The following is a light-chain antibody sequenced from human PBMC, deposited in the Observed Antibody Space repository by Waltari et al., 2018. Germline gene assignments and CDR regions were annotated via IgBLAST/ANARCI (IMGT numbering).Light chain of an antibody. CDR3: NSYTTGRTMTVI. CDR2: DVS. Sequence: SVLTQPASVSGSPGQSITISCTGTSSDIGAYTFVSWYQQHPGKTPKLVRYDVSHRHSGVSNRFSGSWSGNTASLTITGLQAEEEADYYCNSYTTGRTMTVIFGGWTKLTVL. CDR1: SSDIGAYTF. V-gene: IGLV2-14*03. J-gene: IGLJ2*01.